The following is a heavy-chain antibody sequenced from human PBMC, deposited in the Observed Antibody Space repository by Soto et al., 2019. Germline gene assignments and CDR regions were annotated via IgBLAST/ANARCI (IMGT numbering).Heavy chain of an antibody. V-gene: IGHV1-3*01. CDR3: VRADIVLMVYAIRLHY. CDR1: GYTFTSYA. Sequence: ASVKVSCKASGYTFTSYAMHWVRQAPGQRLEWMGWINAGNDNTHYAQKFRGRVTITSDRSVSTAYMELSSLRSEDMVVYSCVRADIVLMVYAIRLHYWGQGTLVTVSS. D-gene: IGHD2-8*01. J-gene: IGHJ4*02. CDR2: INAGNDNT.